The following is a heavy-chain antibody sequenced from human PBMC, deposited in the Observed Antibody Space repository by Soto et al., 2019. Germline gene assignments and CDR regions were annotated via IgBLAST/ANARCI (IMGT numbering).Heavy chain of an antibody. Sequence: SETLSLTCAVYGGSFSGYYWSWIRQPPGKGLEWIGEINHSGSTNYNPSLKSRVTISVETSKNQFSLKLSSVTAADTAVYYCAREDPSGRAAGTLLRPIYYYMDVWGKGTTVTVSS. V-gene: IGHV4-34*01. D-gene: IGHD6-13*01. J-gene: IGHJ6*03. CDR2: INHSGST. CDR3: AREDPSGRAAGTLLRPIYYYMDV. CDR1: GGSFSGYY.